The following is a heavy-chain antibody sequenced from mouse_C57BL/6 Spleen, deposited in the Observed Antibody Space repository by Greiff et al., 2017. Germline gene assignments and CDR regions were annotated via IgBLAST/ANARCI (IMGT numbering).Heavy chain of an antibody. J-gene: IGHJ2*01. Sequence: VQLQQSGPVLVKPGASVKMSCKASGYTFTDYYMNWVKQSHGKSLEWIGVINPYNGGTSYNQKFKGKATLTVDKSSSTAYMELNSLTSEDSAVYYCARGEGRFDYWGQGTTLTVSS. CDR3: ARGEGRFDY. D-gene: IGHD3-3*01. V-gene: IGHV1-19*01. CDR2: INPYNGGT. CDR1: GYTFTDYY.